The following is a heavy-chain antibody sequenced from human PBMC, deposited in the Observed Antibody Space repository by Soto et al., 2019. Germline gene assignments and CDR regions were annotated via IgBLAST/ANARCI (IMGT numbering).Heavy chain of an antibody. V-gene: IGHV4-59*01. Sequence: SETLSLTCTVAGGSISSYHWSWIRQPPGKGLEWIGYIYYRGNTNYNPSLKSRVTISVDTSKNQFSLKLNSVTAADTAVYYCARGRGYYGSGSYSNYYYYYMDVWGQGTTVTVSS. CDR1: GGSISSYH. D-gene: IGHD3-10*01. CDR2: IYYRGNT. J-gene: IGHJ6*03. CDR3: ARGRGYYGSGSYSNYYYYYMDV.